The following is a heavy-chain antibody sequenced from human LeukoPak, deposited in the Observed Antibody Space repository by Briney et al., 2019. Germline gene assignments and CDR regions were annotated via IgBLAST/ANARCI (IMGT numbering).Heavy chain of an antibody. CDR2: INTNTGNP. CDR3: ARDRVSIAAAGTSWFDP. J-gene: IGHJ5*02. Sequence: ASVKVSCKASGYTFTSYAMNWVRQAPEQGLEWMGWINTNTGNPTYAQGFTGRFVFSLDTSVSTAYLQISSLKAEDTAVYYCARDRVSIAAAGTSWFDPWGQGTLVTVSS. V-gene: IGHV7-4-1*02. D-gene: IGHD6-13*01. CDR1: GYTFTSYA.